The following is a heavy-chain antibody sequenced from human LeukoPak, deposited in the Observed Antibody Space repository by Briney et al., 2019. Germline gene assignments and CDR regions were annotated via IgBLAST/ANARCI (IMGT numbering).Heavy chain of an antibody. Sequence: SETLSLTCTVSGGSISSYXWSWIRQPPGKGLEWIGYIYYSGSTNYNPSLKSRVTISVDTSKNQFSLKLSSVTAADTAVYYCARQGGGFWYFDLWGRGTLVTVSS. V-gene: IGHV4-59*08. CDR1: GGSISSYX. CDR2: IYYSGST. CDR3: ARQGGGFWYFDL. J-gene: IGHJ2*01. D-gene: IGHD6-25*01.